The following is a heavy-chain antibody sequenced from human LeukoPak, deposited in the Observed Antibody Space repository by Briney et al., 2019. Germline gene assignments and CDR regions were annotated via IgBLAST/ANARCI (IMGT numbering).Heavy chain of an antibody. J-gene: IGHJ4*02. CDR1: GFTFSSYG. Sequence: GGSLRLSCAASGFTFSSYGMHWVRQAPGKGLEWVAFIRYDGNNKYYADSVKGRFTISRDNSKNTLYLQMNSLRDEDTAVYYCAKDFIAMSDWESLGYWGQGILVTVSS. CDR2: IRYDGNNK. D-gene: IGHD1-26*01. CDR3: AKDFIAMSDWESLGY. V-gene: IGHV3-30*02.